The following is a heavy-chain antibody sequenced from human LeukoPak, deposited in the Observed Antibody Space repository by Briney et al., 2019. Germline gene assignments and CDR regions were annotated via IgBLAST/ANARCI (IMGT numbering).Heavy chain of an antibody. CDR1: GFTFSSYG. CDR2: ISYDGSNK. J-gene: IGHJ5*02. V-gene: IGHV3-30*03. Sequence: GRTLRLSCAASGFTFSSYGMHWVRQAPGKGLEWVAVISYDGSNKYHADSVKGRFTISRDNSKNTLYLQMNSLRAEDTAVYYCATRRWLVPWGQGTLVTVSS. CDR3: ATRRWLVP. D-gene: IGHD6-19*01.